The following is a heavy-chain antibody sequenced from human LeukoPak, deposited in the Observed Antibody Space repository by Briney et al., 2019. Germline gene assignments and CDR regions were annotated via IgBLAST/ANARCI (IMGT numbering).Heavy chain of an antibody. J-gene: IGHJ4*02. Sequence: SSETLSLTCTVSGVSISSSNSYWGWIRQPPGKGLEWIGSIYYSGNTYYNASLKSRVTISVDTSKNQFSLKLSSVTAADTAVYYCVNYYDSSDYQQPNHFDYWGQGTLVTVSS. CDR2: IYYSGNT. CDR1: GVSISSSNSY. CDR3: VNYYDSSDYQQPNHFDY. V-gene: IGHV4-39*01. D-gene: IGHD3-22*01.